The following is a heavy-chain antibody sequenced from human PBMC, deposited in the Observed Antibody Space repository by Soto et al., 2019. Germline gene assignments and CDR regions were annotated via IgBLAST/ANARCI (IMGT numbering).Heavy chain of an antibody. CDR2: IDPSDSYT. V-gene: IGHV5-10-1*01. Sequence: RGESLKISCKGSGYSFTSYWISWVRQMPGKGLEWMGRIDPSDSYTNYSPSFQGHVTISADKSISTAYLQWSSLKASDTAMYYCARYTPYSSSWYGAEAYYYGMDVWGQGTTVTVSS. CDR1: GYSFTSYW. CDR3: ARYTPYSSSWYGAEAYYYGMDV. J-gene: IGHJ6*02. D-gene: IGHD6-13*01.